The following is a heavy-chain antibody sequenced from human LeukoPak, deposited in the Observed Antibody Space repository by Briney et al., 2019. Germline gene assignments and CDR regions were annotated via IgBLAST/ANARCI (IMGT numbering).Heavy chain of an antibody. CDR3: ARVTGSSPTPYYYYYYMDV. D-gene: IGHD6-13*01. V-gene: IGHV4-39*07. CDR2: INYSGST. CDR1: GGSISNSFYY. Sequence: SETLSLTCTVSGGSISNSFYYWGWIRQPPGKGLEWIGSINYSGSTYYNPSLKSRVTISVDTSKNQFSLKLSSVTAADTAVYYCARVTGSSPTPYYYYYYMDVWGKGTTVTVSS. J-gene: IGHJ6*03.